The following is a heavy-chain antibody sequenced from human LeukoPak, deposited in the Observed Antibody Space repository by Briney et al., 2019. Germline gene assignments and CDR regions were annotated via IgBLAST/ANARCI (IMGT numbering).Heavy chain of an antibody. V-gene: IGHV1-8*01. J-gene: IGHJ5*02. CDR2: MNPNSGNT. D-gene: IGHD3-22*01. Sequence: ASVKDSCKASGYTFTSYDINWVRQATGQGREWMGCMNPNSGNTGYAQKLQDRVTMTTDTSTSTANMELTSLRSDDTAVYYCASDPYYYDSSGYYPWGQGTLVTVSS. CDR3: ASDPYYYDSSGYYP. CDR1: GYTFTSYD.